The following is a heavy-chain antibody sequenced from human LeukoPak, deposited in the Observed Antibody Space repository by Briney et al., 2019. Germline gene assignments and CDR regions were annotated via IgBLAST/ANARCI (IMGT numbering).Heavy chain of an antibody. CDR3: ARVWGSGWNQFDY. J-gene: IGHJ4*02. Sequence: ASVKVSCKASGYTFTSYDINWLRQATGQGLEWMGWMNPNSGNTDFAQKFQGRITMTRDISISTAYMELSSLRSEDTAVYYCARVWGSGWNQFDYWGQGTLVTVSS. D-gene: IGHD6-19*01. CDR2: MNPNSGNT. CDR1: GYTFTSYD. V-gene: IGHV1-8*01.